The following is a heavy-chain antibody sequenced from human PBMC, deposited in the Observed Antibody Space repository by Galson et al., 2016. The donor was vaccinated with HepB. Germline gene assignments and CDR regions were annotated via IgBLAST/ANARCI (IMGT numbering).Heavy chain of an antibody. CDR3: ARVHRGYDFWSGRLYYFDY. J-gene: IGHJ4*02. CDR1: GGSFSGYY. Sequence: TLSLTCAVYGGSFSGYYWSWIRQSPGKGLEGIGEINHSGNTRYNLSLKSRVTISVDTSKNQFSLKLSSVTAADTAVYYCARVHRGYDFWSGRLYYFDYWGQGTLVTVSS. CDR2: INHSGNT. V-gene: IGHV4-34*01. D-gene: IGHD3-3*01.